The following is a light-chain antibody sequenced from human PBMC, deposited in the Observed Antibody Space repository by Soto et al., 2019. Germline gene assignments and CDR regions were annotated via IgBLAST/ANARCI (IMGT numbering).Light chain of an antibody. Sequence: QSVLTQPASVSGSPGQSITISCTGTASDVGSYNYVSWYQQHPGKAPKFIIYDVSNRPSGVSNRFSGSKSGNTASLTISGLQAEDEADYYCTSYTSTSPLVFGGGTKLTVL. V-gene: IGLV2-14*03. CDR2: DVS. CDR3: TSYTSTSPLV. J-gene: IGLJ2*01. CDR1: ASDVGSYNY.